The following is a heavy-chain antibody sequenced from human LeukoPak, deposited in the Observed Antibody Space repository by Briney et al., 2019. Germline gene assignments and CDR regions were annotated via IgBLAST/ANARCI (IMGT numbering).Heavy chain of an antibody. V-gene: IGHV1-3*01. J-gene: IGHJ4*02. CDR3: ARAHSSSWSRNLYYFDY. CDR1: GFPFTSYA. CDR2: VNADNSNT. D-gene: IGHD6-13*01. Sequence: GASVKVSCKASGFPFTSYAIHWVRQAPGQRLEWMGWVNADNSNTKYSQEFQGRVTITRDTSASTAYMELRSLRSDDTAVYYCARAHSSSWSRNLYYFDYWGQGTLVTVSS.